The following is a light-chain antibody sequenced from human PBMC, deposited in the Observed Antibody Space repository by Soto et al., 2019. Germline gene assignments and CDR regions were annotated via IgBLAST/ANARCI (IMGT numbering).Light chain of an antibody. V-gene: IGKV1-27*01. CDR1: QDIRNN. J-gene: IGKJ1*01. CDR3: QNYNSAPRM. CDR2: AAS. Sequence: DIQMTQSPSSLSASVGERATITCRASQDIRNNLAWYQQKPGKVPKLLIYAASTLQSGVPSRFSGSGSGTDFTLTISSLQPEDVATYYCQNYNSAPRMFGQGTKVDIK.